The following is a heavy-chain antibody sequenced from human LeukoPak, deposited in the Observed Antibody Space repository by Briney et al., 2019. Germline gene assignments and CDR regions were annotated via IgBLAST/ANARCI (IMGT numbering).Heavy chain of an antibody. CDR2: ISSSGSTI. D-gene: IGHD3-22*01. J-gene: IGHJ6*04. Sequence: AASLRLSCVASAFTFSSYEMNWVRQAPGKGLEWVSYISSSGSTIYYADSVKGRFTISRDNAKNSLYLQMNSLRAEDTAVYYCAELGITMIRGVWGKGTTVTISS. V-gene: IGHV3-48*03. CDR1: AFTFSSYE. CDR3: AELGITMIRGV.